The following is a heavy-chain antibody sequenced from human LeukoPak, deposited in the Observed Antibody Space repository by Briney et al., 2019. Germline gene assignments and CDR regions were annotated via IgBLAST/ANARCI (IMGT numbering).Heavy chain of an antibody. CDR2: ISGRGGST. CDR1: GFSFGSYA. Sequence: PGGSLRLSCAASGFSFGSYAMSWVRQAPGKGLEWVSAISGRGGSTYYADSVKGRFTISRDNSKNTLYLQMNSLRAEGTAEYYCAKDRGSGWPQFDYWGQGTLVTVSS. J-gene: IGHJ4*02. D-gene: IGHD6-19*01. V-gene: IGHV3-23*01. CDR3: AKDRGSGWPQFDY.